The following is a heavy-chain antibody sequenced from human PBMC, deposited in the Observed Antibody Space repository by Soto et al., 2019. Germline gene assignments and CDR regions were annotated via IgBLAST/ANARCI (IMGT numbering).Heavy chain of an antibody. Sequence: QVQLVESGGGVVQPGRSLRLSCAASGFTFSSYGMHWVRQAPGKGLEWVAVISYDGGNKYYADSVKGRFTISRDNSKNTLYLQMNSLRAEDTAVYYCAKDQRVVVVAATPTDWGQGTLVTVSS. V-gene: IGHV3-30*18. CDR2: ISYDGGNK. J-gene: IGHJ4*02. CDR1: GFTFSSYG. CDR3: AKDQRVVVVAATPTD. D-gene: IGHD2-15*01.